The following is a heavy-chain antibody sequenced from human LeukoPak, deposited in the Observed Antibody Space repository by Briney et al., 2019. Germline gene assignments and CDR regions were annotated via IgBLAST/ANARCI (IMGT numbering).Heavy chain of an antibody. CDR3: AKSRLAGGWFDP. J-gene: IGHJ5*02. CDR1: GFTFSSYA. D-gene: IGHD3-10*01. CDR2: ISGSGGNT. V-gene: IGHV3-23*01. Sequence: GGPLRLSCAASGFTFSSYAMSWVRQAPGKGLEWVSDISGSGGNTYYGDSVKGRFTISRDNSKNTLYLQVNNLKAEDTAVYFCAKSRLAGGWFDPWGQGTLVTVYS.